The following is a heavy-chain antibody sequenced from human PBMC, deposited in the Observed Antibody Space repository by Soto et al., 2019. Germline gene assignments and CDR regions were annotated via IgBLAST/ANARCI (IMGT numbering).Heavy chain of an antibody. J-gene: IGHJ4*02. Sequence: EVQLLESGGGVVQPGGSLRLSCAASGFTFSSYSMSWVRQAPGKGLEWVSIISGNSVTIEYADSAKVRFTIARDNSKTMLYLQRGSLKADYTAVYYCATSIGNPTYFAYWGQGPLVTVAS. CDR1: GFTFSSYS. V-gene: IGHV3-23*01. CDR2: ISGNSVTI. D-gene: IGHD1-1*01. CDR3: ATSIGNPTYFAY.